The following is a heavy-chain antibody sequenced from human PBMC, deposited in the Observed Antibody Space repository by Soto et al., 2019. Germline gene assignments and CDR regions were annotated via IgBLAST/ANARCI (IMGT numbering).Heavy chain of an antibody. CDR2: INANNGNT. Sequence: ASVKVSCKASGYTFTIYAMHWVRQAPGQRLEWMGWINANNGNTKYSQKFQGRVTITRDTSASTAYMELSRLRSDDTAVYYCAREELGYCSGGSCYYYYYGMDVWGQGTTVTVSS. CDR1: GYTFTIYA. V-gene: IGHV1-3*01. J-gene: IGHJ6*02. CDR3: AREELGYCSGGSCYYYYYGMDV. D-gene: IGHD2-15*01.